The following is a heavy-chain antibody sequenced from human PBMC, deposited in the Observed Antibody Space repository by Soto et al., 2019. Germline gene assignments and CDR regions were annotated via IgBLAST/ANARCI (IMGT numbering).Heavy chain of an antibody. J-gene: IGHJ4*02. D-gene: IGHD3-22*01. CDR3: AKDRYLDHDSRGYLFDN. V-gene: IGHV3-23*01. CDR1: GFTFNIYA. Sequence: GGSLRLSCAASGFTFNIYAMTWVRQAPGKGLEWVSAISRYGDFTYYADSVEGRFTISRDNSKNTLYLQMNGLRAEDTAVYYCAKDRYLDHDSRGYLFDNWGQGTRVTVSS. CDR2: ISRYGDFT.